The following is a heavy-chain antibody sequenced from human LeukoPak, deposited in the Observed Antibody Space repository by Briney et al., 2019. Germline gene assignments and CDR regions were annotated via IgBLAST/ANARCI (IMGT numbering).Heavy chain of an antibody. Sequence: SETLSLTCSVSCGSINYYYWNWFRQPPGKGLEWIFGIYYTGDTNYNPSLESRVTISVDTAKNQFSLKLSSVTAADTAMYYCARGGKYSGSWFDSWGQGTLVTVSS. CDR1: CGSINYYY. CDR3: ARGGKYSGSWFDS. V-gene: IGHV4-59*01. J-gene: IGHJ5*01. D-gene: IGHD6-13*01. CDR2: IYYTGDT.